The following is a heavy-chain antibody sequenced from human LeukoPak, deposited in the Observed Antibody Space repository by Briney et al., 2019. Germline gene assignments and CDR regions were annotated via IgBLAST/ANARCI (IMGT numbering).Heavy chain of an antibody. J-gene: IGHJ4*02. CDR3: ARGLGDSSGWFLGY. CDR1: GYTFTIYG. Sequence: ASVNVSYKASGYTFTIYGIRGVRRARGKGGEGMGGISAYKGNTSYTQKLQGRDTMTTDTSTSTAYMELRSLRSDDTAVYYCARGLGDSSGWFLGYWGQGTLVTVSS. CDR2: ISAYKGNT. D-gene: IGHD6-19*01. V-gene: IGHV1-18*01.